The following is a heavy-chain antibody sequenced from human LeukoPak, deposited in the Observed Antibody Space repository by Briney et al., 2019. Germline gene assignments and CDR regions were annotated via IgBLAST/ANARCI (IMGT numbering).Heavy chain of an antibody. D-gene: IGHD3-22*01. Sequence: GGSLRLSCAASGFTFSSYAMHWVRQAPGKGLEWVAVISYDGSNKYYADSVKGRFTISRDNSKNTLYLQMNSLRAEDTAVYYCARKYYYDSSGYRYHYYGMDVWGQGTTVTVSS. CDR3: ARKYYYDSSGYRYHYYGMDV. V-gene: IGHV3-30-3*01. CDR2: ISYDGSNK. CDR1: GFTFSSYA. J-gene: IGHJ6*02.